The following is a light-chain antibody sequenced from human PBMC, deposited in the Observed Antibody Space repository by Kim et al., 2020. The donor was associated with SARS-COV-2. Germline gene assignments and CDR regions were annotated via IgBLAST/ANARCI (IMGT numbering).Light chain of an antibody. CDR1: QSISSY. Sequence: ASVGDRVTITCRTSQSISSYLNWYQQKPGKAPKLLIYAASSLQSGVPSRFRGGGSGTDFTLTISSLQPEDFATYYCQQSYSTPQTFGRGTKVDIK. V-gene: IGKV1-39*01. CDR3: QQSYSTPQT. J-gene: IGKJ4*01. CDR2: AAS.